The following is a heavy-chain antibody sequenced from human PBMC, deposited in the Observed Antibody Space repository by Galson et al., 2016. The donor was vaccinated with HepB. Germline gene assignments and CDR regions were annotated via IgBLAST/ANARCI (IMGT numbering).Heavy chain of an antibody. Sequence: SLRLSCAASGFIFSSYAMSWVRQAPGKGLEWVSGLCGSDGSTYYADPVKGRFTTSRDNSKNTLYLQMNSLRAEDTAVYYCAKDWGVATTTHFDYWGQGILVIVSS. CDR2: LCGSDGST. V-gene: IGHV3-23*01. D-gene: IGHD5-12*01. CDR3: AKDWGVATTTHFDY. CDR1: GFIFSSYA. J-gene: IGHJ4*02.